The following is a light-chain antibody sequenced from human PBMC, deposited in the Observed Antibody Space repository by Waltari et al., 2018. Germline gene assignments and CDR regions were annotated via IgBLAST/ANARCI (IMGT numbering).Light chain of an antibody. Sequence: DIQMTQSPSSVSASLGDRVTISCWASQGLGSFLAWYQQKPAQAPRLLIFAASSLHTGVPSRFSATWDVTHFSLTISNIQPEDFATYYCQQADSFPRTFGPGTKVEMK. CDR3: QQADSFPRT. CDR2: AAS. V-gene: IGKV1-12*01. J-gene: IGKJ3*01. CDR1: QGLGSF.